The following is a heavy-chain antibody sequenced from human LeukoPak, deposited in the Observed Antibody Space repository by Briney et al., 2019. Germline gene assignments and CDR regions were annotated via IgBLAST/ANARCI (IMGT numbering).Heavy chain of an antibody. CDR1: GGSISSSSYY. V-gene: IGHV4-39*01. CDR2: IYYSGST. D-gene: IGHD2-21*02. J-gene: IGHJ3*02. CDR3: ARLRHDFEYAFDI. Sequence: KPSETLSLTCTVSGGSISSSSYYWGWIRQPPGKGLEWIGSIYYSGSTYYNPSLKSRVTISVDTSKNQFSLKLSSVTAADTAVYYCARLRHDFEYAFDIWGQGTMVTVPS.